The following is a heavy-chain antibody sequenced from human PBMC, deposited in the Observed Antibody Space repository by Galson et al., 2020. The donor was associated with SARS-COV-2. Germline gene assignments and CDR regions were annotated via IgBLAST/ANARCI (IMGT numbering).Heavy chain of an antibody. V-gene: IGHV4-59*08. CDR1: GGSIRSFY. Sequence: ASETLSLTCSVSGGSIRSFYWTWIRQPPGKGLEWIGSIYSNGDTPYNPSLHSRVTISLDTYNNQFSLRLTSGGAADTAIYYCARLAADSIQGRRWWETTDYESYGMDVWGRGTTVTVSS. J-gene: IGHJ6*02. D-gene: IGHD3-16*01. CDR2: IYSNGDT. CDR3: ARLAADSIQGRRWWETTDYESYGMDV.